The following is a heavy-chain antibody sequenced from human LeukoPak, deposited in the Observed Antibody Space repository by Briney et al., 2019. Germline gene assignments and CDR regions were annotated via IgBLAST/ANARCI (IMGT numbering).Heavy chain of an antibody. CDR3: AREGVGDHYGMDV. CDR1: GFTFSSYA. J-gene: IGHJ6*02. Sequence: GRSLRLSCAASGFTFSSYAMHWVRQAPGKGLEWVAVISYDGSNKYYADSVKGRFTISRDNSKNTLYLQMNSLRAEDTAVYYCAREGVGDHYGMDVWGQGTTVTVSS. CDR2: ISYDGSNK. V-gene: IGHV3-30-3*01. D-gene: IGHD2-21*01.